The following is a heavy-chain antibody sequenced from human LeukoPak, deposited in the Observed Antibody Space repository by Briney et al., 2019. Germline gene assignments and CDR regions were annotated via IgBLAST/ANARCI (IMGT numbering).Heavy chain of an antibody. V-gene: IGHV3-30-3*01. CDR2: ISYDGSNK. CDR3: AKGHMTTVTTVDY. D-gene: IGHD4-17*01. Sequence: GRSLRLSCAASGFTFSSYAMHWVRQAPGKGLEWVAVISYDGSNKYYADSVKGRFTISRDNSKNTLYLQMNSLRAEDTALYYCAKGHMTTVTTVDYWGQGTLVTVSS. J-gene: IGHJ4*02. CDR1: GFTFSSYA.